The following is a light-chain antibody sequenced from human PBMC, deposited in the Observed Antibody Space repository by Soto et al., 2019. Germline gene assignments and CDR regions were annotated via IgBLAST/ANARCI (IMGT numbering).Light chain of an antibody. CDR2: AAS. J-gene: IGKJ4*01. CDR1: QSISNY. V-gene: IGKV1-39*01. Sequence: DMEMTQSPSSLSAFVGDRVTITCRASQSISNYLNWYQHKPGKVPKLRIYAASSLQSGVPTRFSGSGSGTDYTLTINSLQPEDFATYYCQQSYGTPLTFGGGTKIEIK. CDR3: QQSYGTPLT.